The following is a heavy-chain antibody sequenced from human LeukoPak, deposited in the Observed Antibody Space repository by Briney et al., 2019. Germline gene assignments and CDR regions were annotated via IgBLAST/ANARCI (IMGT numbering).Heavy chain of an antibody. CDR2: SYYSGRT. V-gene: IGHV4-39*01. J-gene: IGHJ4*02. Sequence: SETLSLTCTVSGGSISSSNYYWGWIRQPPGKGLEWIGSSYYSGRTYYSPSLKSRVTISVDTSKNHFSLQLDSMTAADTAIYFCARHKNLGVAPFDYWGQGTLVTVSS. CDR3: ARHKNLGVAPFDY. D-gene: IGHD3-16*01. CDR1: GGSISSSNYY.